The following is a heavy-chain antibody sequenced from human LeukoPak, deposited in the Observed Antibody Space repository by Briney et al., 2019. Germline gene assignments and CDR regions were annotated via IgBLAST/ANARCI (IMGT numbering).Heavy chain of an antibody. D-gene: IGHD6-19*01. CDR3: ASGPPYSSGWYATDAFDI. CDR1: GGTFSSYA. Sequence: ASVKVSCKASGGTFSSYAISWVRQAPRQGLEWMGGIIPIFGTANYAQKFQGRVTITADESTSTAYMELSSLRSEDTAVYYCASGPPYSSGWYATDAFDIWGQGTMVTVSS. J-gene: IGHJ3*02. CDR2: IIPIFGTA. V-gene: IGHV1-69*01.